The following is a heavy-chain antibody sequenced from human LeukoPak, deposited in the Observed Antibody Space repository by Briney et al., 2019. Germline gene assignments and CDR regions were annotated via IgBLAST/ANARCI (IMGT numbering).Heavy chain of an antibody. CDR2: ISSNGGST. Sequence: GGSLRLSCAASGFTFSSYAMHWVRQAPGKGLEYVSAISSNGGSTYYANSVKGRFTISRDNSKNTLYLQMGSLRAEDMAVYYCARITVTTELDYWGQGTLVTVSS. V-gene: IGHV3-64*01. J-gene: IGHJ4*02. CDR3: ARITVTTELDY. D-gene: IGHD4-17*01. CDR1: GFTFSSYA.